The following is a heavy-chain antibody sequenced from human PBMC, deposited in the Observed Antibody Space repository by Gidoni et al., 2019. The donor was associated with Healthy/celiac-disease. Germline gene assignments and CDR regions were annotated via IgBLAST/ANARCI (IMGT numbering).Heavy chain of an antibody. J-gene: IGHJ6*02. V-gene: IGHV1-69*01. CDR2: IIPIFGTA. CDR1: GGTFRSYA. Sequence: QVQLVQSGAEVKKPGSSVKVSCKASGGTFRSYAISWVRQAPGQGLEWMGGIIPIFGTANYAQKFQGRVTITADESTSTAYMELSSLRSEDTAVYYCARGEDCGGDCYYYYYGMDVWGQGTTVTVSS. CDR3: ARGEDCGGDCYYYYYGMDV. D-gene: IGHD2-21*02.